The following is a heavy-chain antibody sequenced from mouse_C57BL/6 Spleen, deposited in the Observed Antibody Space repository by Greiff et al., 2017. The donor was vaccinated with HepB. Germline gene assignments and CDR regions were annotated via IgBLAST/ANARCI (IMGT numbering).Heavy chain of an antibody. CDR1: GFNIKNTY. D-gene: IGHD1-1*01. V-gene: IGHV14-3*01. J-gene: IGHJ1*03. CDR3: SPYYYGSSYWYFDV. CDR2: IDPANGNT. Sequence: EVMLVESVAELVRPGASVKLSCTASGFNIKNTYMHWVKQRPEQGLEWIGRIDPANGNTKYAPKFQGKATITADTSSNTAYLQLSSLTSEDTAIYYCSPYYYGSSYWYFDVWGTGTTVTVSS.